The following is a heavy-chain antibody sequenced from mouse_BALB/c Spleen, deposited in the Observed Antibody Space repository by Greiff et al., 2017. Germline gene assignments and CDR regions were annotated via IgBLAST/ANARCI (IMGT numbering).Heavy chain of an antibody. V-gene: IGHV5-6-5*01. CDR3: AREDYRYDGRFAY. CDR1: GFTFSSYA. Sequence: EVHLVESGGGLVKPGGSLKLSCAASGFTFSSYAMSWVRQTPEKRLEWVASISSGGSTYYPDSVKGRFTISRDNARNILYLQMSSLRSEDTAMYYCAREDYRYDGRFAYWGQGTLVTVSA. J-gene: IGHJ3*01. D-gene: IGHD2-14*01. CDR2: ISSGGST.